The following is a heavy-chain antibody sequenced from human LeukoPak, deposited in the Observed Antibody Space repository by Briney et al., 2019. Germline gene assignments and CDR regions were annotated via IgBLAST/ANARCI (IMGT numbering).Heavy chain of an antibody. Sequence: RWASVKVSCKASGYTFTGCYMHWVRQAPGQGLEWMGRINPNSGGTNYAQKFQGRVTMTRDMSISTAYMELSRLRSDDTAVYYCARELDPHYFDYWGQGTLVTVSS. J-gene: IGHJ4*02. CDR1: GYTFTGCY. CDR2: INPNSGGT. V-gene: IGHV1-2*06. CDR3: ARELDPHYFDY. D-gene: IGHD6-6*01.